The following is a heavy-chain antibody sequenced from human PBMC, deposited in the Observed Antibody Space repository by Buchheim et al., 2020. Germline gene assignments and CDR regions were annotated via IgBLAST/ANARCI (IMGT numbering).Heavy chain of an antibody. CDR1: DFTFSSYH. J-gene: IGHJ6*02. Sequence: EVQLVESGGGLVQPGGSLRLSCAASDFTFSSYHMNWVRQAPGKGLQWVSYITATSGTIYYADSVKGRFTIPSDNAKQVLSLEMNSLRAEDSAVYYCARDNFNDRWDVWGQGT. CDR2: ITATSGTI. D-gene: IGHD3-16*02. V-gene: IGHV3-48*01. CDR3: ARDNFNDRWDV.